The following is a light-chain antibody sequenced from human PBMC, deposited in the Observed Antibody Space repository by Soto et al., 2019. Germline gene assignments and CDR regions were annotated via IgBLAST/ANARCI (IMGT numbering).Light chain of an antibody. J-gene: IGKJ4*01. Sequence: ETVLTQSPGTLSLSPGERATLSCRASQSLSSGYLAWYQQRPGQAPRLLISGASSRAPGIPDRFSGTGSGTELHLPVSRLEPEDFAVYYCQQYGGSPLVTFGGGTKVEIK. V-gene: IGKV3-20*01. CDR3: QQYGGSPLVT. CDR2: GAS. CDR1: QSLSSGY.